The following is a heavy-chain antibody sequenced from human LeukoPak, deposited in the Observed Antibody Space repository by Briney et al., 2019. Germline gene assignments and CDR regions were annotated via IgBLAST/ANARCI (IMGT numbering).Heavy chain of an antibody. CDR1: GGSISSYY. J-gene: IGHJ5*02. CDR3: ARVLPDPYSSSWYGWFDP. D-gene: IGHD6-13*01. CDR2: IYYSGST. V-gene: IGHV4-59*01. Sequence: KPSETLSLTCTVSGGSISSYYWSWIRQPPGKGLEWIGYIYYSGSTNYNPSLKSRVTISVDTSKNQFSLKLSSVTAADTAVYYCARVLPDPYSSSWYGWFDPWGQGTLVTVSS.